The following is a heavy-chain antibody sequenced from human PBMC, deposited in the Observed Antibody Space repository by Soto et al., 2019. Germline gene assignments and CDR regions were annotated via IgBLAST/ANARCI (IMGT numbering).Heavy chain of an antibody. CDR3: TTDFLELRLGELSKNGL. Sequence: PGGSLRLSCAASGFTFSNAWMNWVRQAPGKGLEWVGRIKSKTDGGTTDYAAPVKGRFTISRDDSKNTLYLQMNSLKTEDTAVYYCTTDFLELRLGELSKNGLWGQGTLVTVSS. V-gene: IGHV3-15*07. J-gene: IGHJ4*02. CDR2: IKSKTDGGTT. D-gene: IGHD3-16*02. CDR1: GFTFSNAW.